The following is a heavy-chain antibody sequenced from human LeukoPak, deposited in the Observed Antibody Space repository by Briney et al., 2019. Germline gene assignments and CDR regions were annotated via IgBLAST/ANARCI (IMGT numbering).Heavy chain of an antibody. CDR3: VKDDRSGGYNDF. V-gene: IGHV3-23*01. CDR2: IGGSNSDT. D-gene: IGHD6-19*01. CDR1: GFSFSTYA. J-gene: IGHJ4*02. Sequence: GGSLRLSCAASGFSFSTYAMSWVRRAPGKGLEWVSTIGGSNSDTYYADSMKGRFTISRDNSKNTLYLQMNSLRAEDTAVYYCVKDDRSGGYNDFWGQGTLVTVSS.